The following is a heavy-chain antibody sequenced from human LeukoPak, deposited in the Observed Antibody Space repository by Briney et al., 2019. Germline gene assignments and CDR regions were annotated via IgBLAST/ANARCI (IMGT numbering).Heavy chain of an antibody. D-gene: IGHD2-2*01. Sequence: ASVKVSCKASGYTFTSCGISWVRQAPGQGLEWMGWISAYNGNTNYAQKLQGRVTMTTDTSTSTAYMELRSLRSDDTAVYYCARDPRVIVVVPAAMNWFDPWGQGTLVTVSS. CDR2: ISAYNGNT. J-gene: IGHJ5*02. V-gene: IGHV1-18*01. CDR1: GYTFTSCG. CDR3: ARDPRVIVVVPAAMNWFDP.